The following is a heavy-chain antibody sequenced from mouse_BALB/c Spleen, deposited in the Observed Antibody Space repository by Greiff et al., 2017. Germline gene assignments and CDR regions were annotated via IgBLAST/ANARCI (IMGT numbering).Heavy chain of an antibody. CDR3: ARHYRPITTVVATPLYFDY. CDR2: ISNGGGST. Sequence: EVQRVESGGGLVQPGGSLKLSCAASGFTFSSYTMSWVRQTPEKRLEWVAYISNGGGSTYYPDTVKGRFTISRDNAKNTLYLQMSSLKSEDTAMYYCARHYRPITTVVATPLYFDYWGQGTTLTVSS. D-gene: IGHD1-1*01. V-gene: IGHV5-12-2*01. J-gene: IGHJ2*01. CDR1: GFTFSSYT.